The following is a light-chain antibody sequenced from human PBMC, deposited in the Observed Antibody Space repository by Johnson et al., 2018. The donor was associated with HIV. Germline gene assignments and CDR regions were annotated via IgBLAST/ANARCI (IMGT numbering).Light chain of an antibody. CDR2: ENN. V-gene: IGLV1-51*02. CDR3: GTWDSSLNALYV. Sequence: QSMLTQPPSVSAAPGQKVTISCSGSNSNIGNNYVSWYQQLPGTATKLLIYENNKRPSGIPDRFSGSKSGTSATLGITGLQTGDEADYYCGTWDSSLNALYVFGTGTKVTVL. CDR1: NSNIGNNY. J-gene: IGLJ1*01.